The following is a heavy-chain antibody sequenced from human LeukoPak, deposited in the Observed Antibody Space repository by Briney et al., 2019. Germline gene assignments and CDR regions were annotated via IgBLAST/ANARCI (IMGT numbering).Heavy chain of an antibody. J-gene: IGHJ6*03. D-gene: IGHD3-16*01. Sequence: KTSETLSLTCTVSGGSISSYYWSWIRQPPGKGLKWIGNTYYSGYTTYSPSLRSRVTISVDTSKNQFSLKLSSVTAADTAVYYCARETSQKGAHYMDVWGKGTTITISS. CDR3: ARETSQKGAHYMDV. CDR2: TYYSGYT. V-gene: IGHV4-59*01. CDR1: GGSISSYY.